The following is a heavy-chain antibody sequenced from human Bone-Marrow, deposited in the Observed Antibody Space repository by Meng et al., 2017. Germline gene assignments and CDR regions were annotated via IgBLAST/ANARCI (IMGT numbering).Heavy chain of an antibody. CDR2: IYPGDSDT. CDR1: GYTFITSS. D-gene: IGHD3-22*01. Sequence: GESLKISCKGSGYTFITSSIAWVRQLPGKGLEWMGIIYPGDSDTRYSPSFQGQVTISADKSISTAYLQWSSLKASDTAMYYCARRGYYYDSSGYYCWYFDLWGRGTLVTVSS. V-gene: IGHV5-51*01. J-gene: IGHJ2*01. CDR3: ARRGYYYDSSGYYCWYFDL.